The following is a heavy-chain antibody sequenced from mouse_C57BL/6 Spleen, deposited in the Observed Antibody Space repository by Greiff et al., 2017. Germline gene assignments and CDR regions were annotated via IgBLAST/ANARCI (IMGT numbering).Heavy chain of an antibody. J-gene: IGHJ2*01. Sequence: EVQVVESGGDLVKPGGSLKLSCAASGFTFSSYGMSWVRQTPDKRLEWVATISSGGSYTYYPDSVKGRFTISRDNAKNTLYLQRSSLKSEDTAMYYCARELGSSPFDYWGQGTTLTVSS. CDR2: ISSGGSYT. V-gene: IGHV5-6*01. CDR3: ARELGSSPFDY. D-gene: IGHD1-1*01. CDR1: GFTFSSYG.